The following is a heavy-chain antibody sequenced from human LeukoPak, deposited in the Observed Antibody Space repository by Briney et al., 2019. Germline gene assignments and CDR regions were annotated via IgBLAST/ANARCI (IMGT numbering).Heavy chain of an antibody. CDR2: IYYSGST. J-gene: IGHJ4*02. CDR1: GGSISSSSYY. CDR3: ARGYYGDYFDY. D-gene: IGHD4-17*01. V-gene: IGHV4-61*05. Sequence: PSETLSLTCTVSGGSISSSSYYWGWIPQPPGMGLEWIGYIYYSGSTNYNPSLKSRVTISVDTSKNQFSLKRSADTAADTGACYCARGYYGDYFDYWGQGTLVTVSS.